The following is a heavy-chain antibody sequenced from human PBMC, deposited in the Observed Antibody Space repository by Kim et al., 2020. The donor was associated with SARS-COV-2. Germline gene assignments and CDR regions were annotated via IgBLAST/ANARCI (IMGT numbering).Heavy chain of an antibody. D-gene: IGHD4-17*01. CDR1: GYTFTSYY. V-gene: IGHV1-46*01. CDR3: ARELIQDVVAYGDFGAHYYYYYGMDV. Sequence: ASVKVSCKASGYTFTSYYMHWVRQAPGQGLEWMGIINPSGGSTSYAQKFQGRVTMTRDTSTSTVYMELSSLRSEDTAVYYCARELIQDVVAYGDFGAHYYYYYGMDVWGQGTTVTVSS. J-gene: IGHJ6*02. CDR2: INPSGGST.